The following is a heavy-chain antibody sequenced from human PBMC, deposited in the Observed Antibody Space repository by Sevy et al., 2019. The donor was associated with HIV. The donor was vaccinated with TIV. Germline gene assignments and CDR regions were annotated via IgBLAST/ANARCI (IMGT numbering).Heavy chain of an antibody. Sequence: ASVKVSCKSSGYTFNNYGISWVRQAPGQRLEWMGWINIYNGNRIYGQKFQGRVTLSTDTFTSTAYMDLGSLRSDDTAVYYCARKRNLGESSDPWGQGTLVTVSS. CDR3: ARKRNLGESSDP. V-gene: IGHV1-18*01. CDR1: GYTFNNYG. J-gene: IGHJ5*02. D-gene: IGHD3-16*01. CDR2: INIYNGNR.